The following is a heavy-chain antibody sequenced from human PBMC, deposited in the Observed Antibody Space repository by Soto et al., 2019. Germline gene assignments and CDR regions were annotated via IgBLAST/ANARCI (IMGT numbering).Heavy chain of an antibody. D-gene: IGHD4-17*01. CDR2: ISYEGSNR. J-gene: IGHJ6*02. V-gene: IGHV3-30*18. CDR3: AKDYGDYNFNYGMDV. CDR1: GFRFSAYA. Sequence: PGGSLRLSCAASGFRFSAYAMHWVRQAPGKGLEWVAVISYEGSNRFYADSVKGRFTVSRDNSKNMVYLQMNSLRGEDTAVFYCAKDYGDYNFNYGMDVWGQGTTVTVSS.